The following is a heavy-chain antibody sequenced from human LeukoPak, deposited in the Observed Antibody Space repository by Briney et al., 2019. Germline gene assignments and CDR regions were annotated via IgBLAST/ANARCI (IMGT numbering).Heavy chain of an antibody. CDR1: GGSINTANYY. CDR3: AKSDGYGLVDI. D-gene: IGHD3-10*01. V-gene: IGHV4-39*07. Sequence: SETLSLTCTVSGGSINTANYYWGWIRLSPGKGLGWIGNIFYRGSTFYSPSFSSRVTISLDTSRNEFSLKLISVTAADTAVYYCAKSDGYGLVDIWGQGTMVTVSS. J-gene: IGHJ3*02. CDR2: IFYRGST.